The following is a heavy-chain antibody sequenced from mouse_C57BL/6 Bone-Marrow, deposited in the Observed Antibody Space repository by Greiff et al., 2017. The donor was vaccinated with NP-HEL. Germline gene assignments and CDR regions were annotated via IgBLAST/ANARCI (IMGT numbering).Heavy chain of an antibody. V-gene: IGHV1-76*01. D-gene: IGHD1-1*01. Sequence: VQLQQSGAELVRPGASVKLSCKASGYTFTDYYINWVKQRPGQGLEWIARIYPGSGNTYYNEKFKGKATLTAEKSSSTAYMQLSSLTSEDSAVYFCARDIYYYGSSYVWFAYWGQGTLVTVSA. J-gene: IGHJ3*01. CDR1: GYTFTDYY. CDR2: IYPGSGNT. CDR3: ARDIYYYGSSYVWFAY.